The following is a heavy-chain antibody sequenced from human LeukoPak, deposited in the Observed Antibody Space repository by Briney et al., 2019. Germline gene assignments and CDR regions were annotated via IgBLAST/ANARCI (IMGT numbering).Heavy chain of an antibody. D-gene: IGHD1-26*01. Sequence: GGSLRLSCAASGFTFSSYGMHWVRQAPGKGLEWVAFIRYDGSNKYYADSVKGRFTISRDNTKNTLYLQMNSLRVEDMAVYYCAKDGSGGSYSEYYYYYYMDVWGKGTTVTVSS. CDR3: AKDGSGGSYSEYYYYYYMDV. CDR1: GFTFSSYG. J-gene: IGHJ6*03. V-gene: IGHV3-30*02. CDR2: IRYDGSNK.